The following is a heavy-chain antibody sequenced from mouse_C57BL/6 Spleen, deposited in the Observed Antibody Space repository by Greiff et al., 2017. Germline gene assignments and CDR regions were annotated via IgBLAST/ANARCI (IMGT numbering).Heavy chain of an antibody. D-gene: IGHD1-1*01. CDR2: IDPETGGT. V-gene: IGHV1-15*01. J-gene: IGHJ1*03. CDR1: GYTFTDYE. Sequence: VQLQQSGAELVRPGASVTLSCKASGYTFTDYEMHWVKQTPVHGLEWIGAIDPETGGTAYNQKFKGKAILTADKSSSTTYIQLRSLTSGDSAVYYCTRPTVVATRSYWYFDVWGTGTTVTVSA. CDR3: TRPTVVATRSYWYFDV.